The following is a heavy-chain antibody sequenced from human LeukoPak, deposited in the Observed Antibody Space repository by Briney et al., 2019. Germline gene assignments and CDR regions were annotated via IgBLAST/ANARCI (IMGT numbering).Heavy chain of an antibody. CDR2: ISTDNGDT. V-gene: IGHV1-18*01. D-gene: IGHD2-2*01. Sequence: ASVKVSCKSSGYTFTTYGITWVRQAPGQGLEWMGWISTDNGDTNYAQKFQERVTITRDMSTSTAYMELSSLRSEDTAVYYCVADVITRNEVVPAAMGDDAFDIWGQGTMVTVSS. CDR3: VADVITRNEVVPAAMGDDAFDI. CDR1: GYTFTTYG. J-gene: IGHJ3*02.